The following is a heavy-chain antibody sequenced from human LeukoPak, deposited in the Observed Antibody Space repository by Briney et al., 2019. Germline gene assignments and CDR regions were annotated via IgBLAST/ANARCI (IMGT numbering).Heavy chain of an antibody. CDR1: GGSISSYY. CDR2: IYYSGST. V-gene: IGHV4-59*01. J-gene: IGHJ6*03. D-gene: IGHD6-13*01. CDR3: ARVGYSSSWYDSYYYYYMDV. Sequence: SETLSLTCTVSGGSISSYYWSWIRQPPGKGLEWIGYIYYSGSTNYNPSLKSRVTISVDTSKHQFSLKLSSVTAADTAVYYCARVGYSSSWYDSYYYYYMDVWGKGTTVTISS.